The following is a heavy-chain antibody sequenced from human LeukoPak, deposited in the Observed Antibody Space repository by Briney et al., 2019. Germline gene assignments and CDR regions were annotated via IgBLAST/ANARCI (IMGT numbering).Heavy chain of an antibody. CDR1: GFTFSDYY. D-gene: IGHD4-17*01. J-gene: IGHJ4*02. CDR3: ARDADYGDYGNYFDY. Sequence: PGGSLRLFCAASGFTFSDYYMSWIRQAPGKGLEWVSYISSSGSTIYYADSVKGRFTISRDNAKNSLYLQMNSLRAEDTAVYYCARDADYGDYGNYFDYWGQGTLVTVSS. CDR2: ISSSGSTI. V-gene: IGHV3-11*04.